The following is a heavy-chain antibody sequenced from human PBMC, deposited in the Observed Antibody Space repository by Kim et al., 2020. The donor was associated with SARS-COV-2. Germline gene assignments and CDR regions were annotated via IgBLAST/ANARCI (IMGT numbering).Heavy chain of an antibody. J-gene: IGHJ4*02. CDR3: ARSLRSQNTY. V-gene: IGHV1-2*02. D-gene: IGHD4-17*01. CDR1: GYTFTGYY. CDR2: INPNSGGT. Sequence: ASVKVSCKASGYTFTGYYIHWVRQAPGQGLEWMGWINPNSGGTNYAQKFQGRVTMTRDTSISTAYMELSRLRSNDTAVYYCARSLRSQNTYWGQGTLVTVSS.